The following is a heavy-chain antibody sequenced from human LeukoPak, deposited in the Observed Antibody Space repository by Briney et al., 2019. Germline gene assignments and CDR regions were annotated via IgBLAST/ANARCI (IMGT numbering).Heavy chain of an antibody. J-gene: IGHJ5*02. Sequence: SETLSLTCTVSGGSISSYNYYWGWIRQPPGKGLEWIGSIYYSGSTYYNPSLKSRVTISVDTSKNQFSLKLSSVTAADTAVYYCARRQSYYDILTGYSQGNWFDPWGQGTLVTVSS. V-gene: IGHV4-39*01. CDR3: ARRQSYYDILTGYSQGNWFDP. CDR2: IYYSGST. D-gene: IGHD3-9*01. CDR1: GGSISSYNYY.